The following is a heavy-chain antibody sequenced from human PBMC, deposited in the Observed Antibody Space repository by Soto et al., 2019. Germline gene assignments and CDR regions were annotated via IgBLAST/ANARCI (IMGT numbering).Heavy chain of an antibody. CDR2: INHNSGGT. D-gene: IGHD4-17*01. Sequence: SANFYCKSLVYTSTSYYLHSVRQAPGQGLEWMGWINHNSGGTNYAQKFQGRVTMTRDTSKSTEYMELSRVRSDDKAVYHCAFQSATVTMWGQGTLVT. J-gene: IGHJ4*02. V-gene: IGHV1-2*02. CDR3: AFQSATVTM. CDR1: VYTSTSYY.